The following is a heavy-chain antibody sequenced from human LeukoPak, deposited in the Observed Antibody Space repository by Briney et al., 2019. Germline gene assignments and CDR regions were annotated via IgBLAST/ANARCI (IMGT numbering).Heavy chain of an antibody. D-gene: IGHD3-22*01. CDR3: ARTKPYYYDSSGAFDI. J-gene: IGHJ3*02. Sequence: ASVKVSCKASGGTFSSYAISLVRQAPGQGLEWMGGIIPIFGTANYAQKFQGRVTITTDESTSTAYMELSSLRSEDTAVYYCARTKPYYYDSSGAFDIWGQGTMVTVSS. CDR2: IIPIFGTA. CDR1: GGTFSSYA. V-gene: IGHV1-69*05.